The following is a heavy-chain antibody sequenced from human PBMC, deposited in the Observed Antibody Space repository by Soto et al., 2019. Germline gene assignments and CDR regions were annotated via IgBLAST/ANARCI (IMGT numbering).Heavy chain of an antibody. D-gene: IGHD3-16*02. J-gene: IGHJ3*02. Sequence: HPGGSLRLSCAASGFTFSSYAMYWVRQAPGKGLEWVAVISYDGSNKYYADSVKGRFTISRDNSKNTLYLQMNSLRAEDTAVYYCARIMITFGGVIVNAFDIWGQGTMVTVSS. V-gene: IGHV3-30-3*01. CDR1: GFTFSSYA. CDR3: ARIMITFGGVIVNAFDI. CDR2: ISYDGSNK.